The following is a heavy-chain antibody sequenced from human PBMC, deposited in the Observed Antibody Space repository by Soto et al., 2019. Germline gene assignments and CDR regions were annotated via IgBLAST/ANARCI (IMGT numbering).Heavy chain of an antibody. Sequence: SQTLSLTCVISGDSVSSNSAALNWIRQSPSRGLEWLGRTYYRSKWYNDYAVSVKSRITINPDTSKNQFSLQLNSVTPEDTAVYYCARDQGYSSSWYDGPTYYYGMDVWGQGTTVTVSS. J-gene: IGHJ6*02. CDR2: TYYRSKWYN. CDR1: GDSVSSNSAA. D-gene: IGHD6-13*01. CDR3: ARDQGYSSSWYDGPTYYYGMDV. V-gene: IGHV6-1*01.